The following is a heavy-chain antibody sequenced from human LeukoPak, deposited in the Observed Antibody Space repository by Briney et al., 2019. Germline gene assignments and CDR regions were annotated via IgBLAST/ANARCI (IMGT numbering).Heavy chain of an antibody. CDR1: GFTFSSNA. V-gene: IGHV3-23*01. Sequence: GGSLRLSCAASGFTFSSNAMTWVRQAPGKGLECVSAITGSGDTTYYADSVKGRFTIFRDNSKNTLYLQLNNLRAEDTAIYYCAKAFGTNGYYQLPIDDWGQGTLVTVSS. D-gene: IGHD3-22*01. J-gene: IGHJ4*02. CDR2: ITGSGDTT. CDR3: AKAFGTNGYYQLPIDD.